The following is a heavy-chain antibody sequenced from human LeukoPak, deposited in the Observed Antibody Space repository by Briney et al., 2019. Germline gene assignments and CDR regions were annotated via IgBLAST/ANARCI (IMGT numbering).Heavy chain of an antibody. Sequence: SETLSLTCTVSGGSVSSGSYYWSWIRQPPGKGLEWIGYIYYSGSTNYNPSLKSRVTISVDTSKNLFSLKLSSVTAADTAVYYCARGQVGSYAYYYYYGMDVWGQGTTVTVSS. CDR1: GGSVSSGSYY. J-gene: IGHJ6*02. V-gene: IGHV4-61*01. CDR2: IYYSGST. CDR3: ARGQVGSYAYYYYYGMDV. D-gene: IGHD1-26*01.